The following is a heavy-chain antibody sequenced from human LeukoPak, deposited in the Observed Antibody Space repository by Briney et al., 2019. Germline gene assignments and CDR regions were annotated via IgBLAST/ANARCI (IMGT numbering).Heavy chain of an antibody. D-gene: IGHD3-10*01. V-gene: IGHV3-53*01. Sequence: GGSLRLSCAASGFSVSNNYMSWVRQAPGKGVEWVSVIYSGGNTYYADSVKGRFAISREYSRNTVYLQMNSLRAEDTAVYYCVRESGFGELFPYAFDIWGQGTVVIVSS. J-gene: IGHJ3*02. CDR2: IYSGGNT. CDR1: GFSVSNNY. CDR3: VRESGFGELFPYAFDI.